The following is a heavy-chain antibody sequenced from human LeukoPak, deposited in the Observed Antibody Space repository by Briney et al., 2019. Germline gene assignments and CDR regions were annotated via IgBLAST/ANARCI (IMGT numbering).Heavy chain of an antibody. J-gene: IGHJ4*02. CDR2: ISAYNGNT. Sequence: ASVKVSCKASGYTFTRYGITWVRQAPGQGLEWVGWISAYNGNTNYAQKVQGRVTMTTDTSTSTAYMELRSLRSDDTAVYYCARSQYDYIWGNYRNPDYWGQGTLVTVSS. CDR1: GYTFTRYG. V-gene: IGHV1-18*01. CDR3: ARSQYDYIWGNYRNPDY. D-gene: IGHD3-16*02.